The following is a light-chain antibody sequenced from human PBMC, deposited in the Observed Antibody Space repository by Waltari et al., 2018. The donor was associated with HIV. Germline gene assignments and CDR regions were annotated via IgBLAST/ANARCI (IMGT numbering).Light chain of an antibody. J-gene: IGKJ2*01. CDR1: QSISSW. CDR3: QHYSSSPYT. V-gene: IGKV1-5*03. Sequence: DILMTQSPSIPSASVGDRVIITCRASQSISSWLTWYQHKPGTAPKLLIYKASVLEGGVPSRFSGSGSGTEFTLNITNLQPDDFATYYCQHYSSSPYTFGQGTNLEIK. CDR2: KAS.